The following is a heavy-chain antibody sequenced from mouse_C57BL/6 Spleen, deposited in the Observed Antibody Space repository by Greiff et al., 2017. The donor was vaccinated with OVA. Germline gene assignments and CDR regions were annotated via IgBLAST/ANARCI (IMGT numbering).Heavy chain of an antibody. CDR2: IDPEDGET. J-gene: IGHJ3*01. CDR1: GFNIKDYY. V-gene: IGHV14-2*01. Sequence: DVKLQESGAELVKPGASVKLSCTASGFNIKDYYMHWVKQRTEQGLEWIGRIDPEDGETKYAPKFQGKATITADTSSNTAYLQLSSLTSEDTAVYYCARGDYDVRFAYWGQGTLVTVSA. D-gene: IGHD2-4*01. CDR3: ARGDYDVRFAY.